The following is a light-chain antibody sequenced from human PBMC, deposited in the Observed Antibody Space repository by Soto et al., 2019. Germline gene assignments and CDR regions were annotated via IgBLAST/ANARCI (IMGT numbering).Light chain of an antibody. CDR2: DAS. V-gene: IGKV1-5*01. CDR3: QQYNSYLYS. CDR1: KSISSW. Sequence: DIQMTQSPSTLSASVGDRVTITCRASKSISSWLAWYQQKPGKAPKLLIYDASSLESGVSSRFSGSGSGTEFTLTISSLQPDDLATYYCQQYNSYLYSFGQGTKLEIK. J-gene: IGKJ2*01.